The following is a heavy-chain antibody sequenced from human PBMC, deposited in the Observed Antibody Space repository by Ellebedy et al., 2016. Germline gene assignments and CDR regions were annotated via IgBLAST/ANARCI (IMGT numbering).Heavy chain of an antibody. Sequence: GGSLRLSCAASGFTFRSYWMSWVRQAPGKGLEWVGFIRSKAYGGTTEYAASVTGRFTISRDDSKSIAYLQMNSLKTEDTAVYYCTRRDGWELQYYFDYWGQGTLVTVSS. CDR3: TRRDGWELQYYFDY. CDR1: GFTFRSYW. CDR2: IRSKAYGGTT. J-gene: IGHJ4*02. V-gene: IGHV3-49*02. D-gene: IGHD1-26*01.